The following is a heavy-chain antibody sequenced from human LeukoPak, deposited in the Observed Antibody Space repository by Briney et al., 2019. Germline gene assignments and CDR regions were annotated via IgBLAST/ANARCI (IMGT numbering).Heavy chain of an antibody. CDR1: GYTLTGYY. CDR3: ATYSSAWSYFDY. J-gene: IGHJ4*02. Sequence: GAPMKVSCKASGYTLTGYYMHWVRQGPGQGLEWMGWISPNSGDTNYAQKFQGRVTMTRDTSISTAYMELSRLRSDDTAVYYCATYSSAWSYFDYWGQGTLVSVSS. CDR2: ISPNSGDT. V-gene: IGHV1-2*02. D-gene: IGHD6-19*01.